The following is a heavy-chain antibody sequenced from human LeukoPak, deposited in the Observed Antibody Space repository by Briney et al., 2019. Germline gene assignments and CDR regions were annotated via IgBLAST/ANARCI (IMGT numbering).Heavy chain of an antibody. CDR2: ISGSGGST. J-gene: IGHJ4*02. CDR1: GFTFSSYA. Sequence: PGGSLRLSCAASGFTFSSYAMSWVRQAPGKGLEWVSAISGSGGSTYYADSVKGRFTISRDNAKNSLYLQLSSLRAEDTAVYYCARDGGDGYNIAGLFDYWGQGTLVTVSS. CDR3: ARDGGDGYNIAGLFDY. V-gene: IGHV3-23*01. D-gene: IGHD5-24*01.